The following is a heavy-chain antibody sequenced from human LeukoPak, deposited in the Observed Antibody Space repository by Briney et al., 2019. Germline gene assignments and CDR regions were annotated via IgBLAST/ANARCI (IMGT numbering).Heavy chain of an antibody. CDR2: IYYIGST. CDR1: GDSVSMSSYY. Sequence: SETLSLTCTVSGDSVSMSSYYWTWIRQPPGKGLEWIGYIYYIGSTNYNPSLRSRLTMSVDTSKDQFSLRLSSVIAADTAVYYCARYYDSTGSFDYWGQGTLVTVSS. V-gene: IGHV4-61*01. D-gene: IGHD3-22*01. J-gene: IGHJ4*02. CDR3: ARYYDSTGSFDY.